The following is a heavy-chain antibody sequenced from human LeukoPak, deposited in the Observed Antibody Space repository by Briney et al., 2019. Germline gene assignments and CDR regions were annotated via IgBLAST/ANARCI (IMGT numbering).Heavy chain of an antibody. D-gene: IGHD3-10*02. Sequence: PGGSLRLSCAASGFTLSSYEMNWVRQARGKGLEWVSYISSSGSTIYYADSVKGRFTISRDNAKNSLYLQMNSLRAEDTAVYYCAELGITMIGGVWGKGTTVTISS. CDR3: AELGITMIGGV. CDR1: GFTLSSYE. J-gene: IGHJ6*04. CDR2: ISSSGSTI. V-gene: IGHV3-48*03.